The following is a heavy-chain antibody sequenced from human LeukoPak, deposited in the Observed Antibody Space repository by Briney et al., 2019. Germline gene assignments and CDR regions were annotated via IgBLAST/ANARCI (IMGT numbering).Heavy chain of an antibody. CDR1: GYTFTSYY. V-gene: IGHV1-46*01. D-gene: IGHD6-19*01. CDR3: ARDEVDYDSSGWPDY. J-gene: IGHJ4*02. Sequence: ASVKVSCKASGYTFTSYYMHWVRQAPGQGLEGMGVINPSGGSTSYAQKFQGRVTMTRDTSTSTVYMELSSLRSEDTAVYYCARDEVDYDSSGWPDYWGQGTLVTVSS. CDR2: INPSGGST.